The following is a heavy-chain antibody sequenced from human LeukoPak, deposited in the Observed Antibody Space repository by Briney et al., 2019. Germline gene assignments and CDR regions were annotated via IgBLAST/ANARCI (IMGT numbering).Heavy chain of an antibody. CDR1: GFTVSSYG. CDR2: ISYDGSNK. V-gene: IGHV3-30*18. D-gene: IGHD6-19*01. CDR3: AKQGLAVAGYYFDY. J-gene: IGHJ4*02. Sequence: GGSLRLSCAASGFTVSSYGMHWVRQAPGKGLEWVAVISYDGSNKYYADSVKGRFTISRDNSKNTLYLQMNSLRAEDTAVYYCAKQGLAVAGYYFDYWGQGTLVTVSS.